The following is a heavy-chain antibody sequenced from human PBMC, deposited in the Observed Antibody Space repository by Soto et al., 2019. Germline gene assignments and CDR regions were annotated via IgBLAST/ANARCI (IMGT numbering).Heavy chain of an antibody. V-gene: IGHV3-33*06. D-gene: IGHD7-27*01. CDR2: IWYDGSNK. CDR3: AKRRGDGYFDL. J-gene: IGHJ2*01. Sequence: QVQLVESGGGVVQPGRSLRLSCAASGFTFSSYGMHWVRQAPGKGLEWVAVIWYDGSNKYYADSVKGRFTISRDNSRSTLYLQMSSLRAEETAVYYCAKRRGDGYFDLWGRGTLVTVSS. CDR1: GFTFSSYG.